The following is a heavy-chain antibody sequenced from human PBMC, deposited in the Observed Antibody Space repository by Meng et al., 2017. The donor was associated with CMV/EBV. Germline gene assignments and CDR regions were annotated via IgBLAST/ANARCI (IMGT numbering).Heavy chain of an antibody. Sequence: VQVVQQGAEVKTPGASVKVSCNASGYTFTSYGISWVRQAPGQGLEWMGWISAYNGNTNYAQKLQGRVTMTTDTSTSTAYMELRSLRSDDTAVYYCARGGRYYYDSSGYCDYWGQGTLVTVSS. CDR2: ISAYNGNT. J-gene: IGHJ4*02. CDR1: GYTFTSYG. CDR3: ARGGRYYYDSSGYCDY. V-gene: IGHV1-18*01. D-gene: IGHD3-22*01.